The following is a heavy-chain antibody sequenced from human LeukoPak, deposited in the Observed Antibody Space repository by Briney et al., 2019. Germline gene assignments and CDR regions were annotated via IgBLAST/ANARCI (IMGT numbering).Heavy chain of an antibody. CDR1: GYTFTGYY. CDR2: ANLNDNRT. D-gene: IGHD1-26*01. J-gene: IGHJ4*02. CDR3: ARGGAQFSEHGFGY. V-gene: IGHV1-2*02. Sequence: ASVKVSCKASGYTFTGYYMRWVGQAPGQGLEWMCWANLNDNRTNSPQNFQGRVAMTRDTSISTAYIELTRLTADDPAVYYCARGGAQFSEHGFGYWGQGTLVFVSS.